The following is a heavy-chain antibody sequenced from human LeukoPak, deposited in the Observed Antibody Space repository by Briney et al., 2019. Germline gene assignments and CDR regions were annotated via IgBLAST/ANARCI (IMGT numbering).Heavy chain of an antibody. CDR2: ISYDGSNK. Sequence: GGSPRLSCAASGFTFRSYGMHWVRQAPGKGLEWVAVISYDGSNKYYADSVKGRFTISRDNSKNTLYLQMNSLRAEDTAVYYCAKGDGYNSAFDYWGQGTLVTVSS. CDR3: AKGDGYNSAFDY. CDR1: GFTFRSYG. J-gene: IGHJ4*02. D-gene: IGHD5-24*01. V-gene: IGHV3-30*18.